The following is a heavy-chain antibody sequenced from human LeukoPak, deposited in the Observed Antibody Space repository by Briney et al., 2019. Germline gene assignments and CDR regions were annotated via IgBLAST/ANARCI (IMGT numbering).Heavy chain of an antibody. J-gene: IGHJ2*01. CDR2: IRYDGSNK. CDR1: GFTFSSYG. D-gene: IGHD4-17*01. V-gene: IGHV3-30*02. Sequence: PGGSLRLSCAASGFTFSSYGMHWVRQAPGKGLEWVAFIRYDGSNKYYADSVKGRFTISRDNSKNTLYLQMNSLRAEDTAVYYCAREGLDDYGDSRSYWYFDLWGRGTLVTVSS. CDR3: AREGLDDYGDSRSYWYFDL.